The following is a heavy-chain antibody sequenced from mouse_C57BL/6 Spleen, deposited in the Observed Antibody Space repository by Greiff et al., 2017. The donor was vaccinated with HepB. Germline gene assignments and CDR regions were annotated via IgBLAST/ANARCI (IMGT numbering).Heavy chain of an antibody. CDR1: GFTFSSYA. D-gene: IGHD1-1*01. CDR3: ARDPITTVVAPLYAMDY. V-gene: IGHV5-4*01. Sequence: EVHLVESGGGLVKPGGSLKLSCAASGFTFSSYAMSWVRQTPEKRLEWVATISDGGSYTYYPDNVKGRFPISRDNAKNNLYLQMSHLKSEDTAMYYCARDPITTVVAPLYAMDYWGQGTSVTVSS. J-gene: IGHJ4*01. CDR2: ISDGGSYT.